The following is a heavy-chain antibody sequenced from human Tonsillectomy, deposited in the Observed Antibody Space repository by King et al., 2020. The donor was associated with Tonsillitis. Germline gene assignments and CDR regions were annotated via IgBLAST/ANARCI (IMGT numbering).Heavy chain of an antibody. J-gene: IGHJ4*02. CDR1: GFTFSSYA. CDR3: AREDRSTAALDY. D-gene: IGHD3-16*02. Sequence: VQLVESGGGVVQPGRPLRLSCAASGFTFSSYAMHWVRQAPGKGLEWVAVISYDGSSKYYAVSVKGRFAISRDNSKNTLFLQMNSPSGEDTAAYYCAREDRSTAALDYWGQGTLVTVSS. CDR2: ISYDGSSK. V-gene: IGHV3-30*09.